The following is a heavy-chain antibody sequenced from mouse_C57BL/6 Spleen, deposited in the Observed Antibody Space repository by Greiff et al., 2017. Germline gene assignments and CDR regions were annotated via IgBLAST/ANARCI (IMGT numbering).Heavy chain of an antibody. J-gene: IGHJ2*01. V-gene: IGHV5-17*01. D-gene: IGHD3-2*02. CDR1: GFTFSDYG. CDR2: ISSGSSTI. Sequence: EVKLMESGGGLVKPGGSLKLSCAASGFTFSDYGMHWVRQAPEKGLEWVAYISSGSSTIYYADTVKGRFTISRDNAKNTLFLQMTSLRSEDTAMYYCATSSGHFDYWGQGTTLTVSS. CDR3: ATSSGHFDY.